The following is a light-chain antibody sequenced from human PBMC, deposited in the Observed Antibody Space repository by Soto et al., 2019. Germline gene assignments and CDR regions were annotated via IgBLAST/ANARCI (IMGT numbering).Light chain of an antibody. CDR2: GNS. CDR3: CSYAGSYTFDV. J-gene: IGLJ1*01. Sequence: QSVLTQPPSVSGAPGQRVTISCTGSSSNIGAGYDVHWYQQLPGTAPKLLIYGNSNRPSGVPDRFSGSKSGNTASLTISGLQAEDEADYYCCSYAGSYTFDVFGTGTKLTVL. V-gene: IGLV1-40*01. CDR1: SSNIGAGYD.